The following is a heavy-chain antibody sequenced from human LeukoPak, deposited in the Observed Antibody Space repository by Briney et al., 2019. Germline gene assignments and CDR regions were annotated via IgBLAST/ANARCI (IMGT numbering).Heavy chain of an antibody. V-gene: IGHV1-18*01. CDR1: GYTFTSYG. J-gene: IGHJ5*02. Sequence: GASVKVSCKASGYTFTSYGISWVRQAPGQGLEWMGWISAYNGNTNYAQKLQGRATMTTDTSTNTAYMELRSLRSDDTAVYYCARVPPPYGDYDYWFDPWGQGTLVTVSS. CDR2: ISAYNGNT. D-gene: IGHD4-17*01. CDR3: ARVPPPYGDYDYWFDP.